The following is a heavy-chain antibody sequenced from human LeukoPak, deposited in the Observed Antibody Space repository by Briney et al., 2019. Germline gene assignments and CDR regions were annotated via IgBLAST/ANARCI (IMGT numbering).Heavy chain of an antibody. CDR1: GGSFSGYY. J-gene: IGHJ6*03. D-gene: IGHD3-10*01. V-gene: IGHV4-34*01. CDR3: ASLYGSGSYRNYYYYYMDV. Sequence: PSETLSLTCAVYGGSFSGYYWSWLRQPPGKGLEWIGEINHSGSTNYNPSLKSRVTISVDTSKNQFSLKLSSVTAADTAVYYCASLYGSGSYRNYYYYYMDVWGKGTTVTISS. CDR2: INHSGST.